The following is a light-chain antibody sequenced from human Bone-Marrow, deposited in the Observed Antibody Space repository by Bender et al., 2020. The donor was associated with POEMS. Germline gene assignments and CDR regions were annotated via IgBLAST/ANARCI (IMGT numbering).Light chain of an antibody. Sequence: QSVLTQPPSASGTPGQRVTISCSGSSSNIGTNPVNWYQQLPGTAPKVLIYRNSQRASGVPDRFSGSKSGTSASLAISGLRSEDESDYYCATWDDSLSGWLFGGGTKLTVL. CDR2: RNS. J-gene: IGLJ3*02. CDR3: ATWDDSLSGWL. V-gene: IGLV1-47*01. CDR1: SSNIGTNP.